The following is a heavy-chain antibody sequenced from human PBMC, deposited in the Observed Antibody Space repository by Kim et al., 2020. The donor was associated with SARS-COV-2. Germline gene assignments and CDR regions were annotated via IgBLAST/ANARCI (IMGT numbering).Heavy chain of an antibody. V-gene: IGHV3-23*01. CDR1: GFTFSSHA. Sequence: GGSLRLSCVTSGFTFSSHAMTWVRQAPGRGLEWVSHIAAGGGTTYSPTVKGRATISRDNSEKTVYLSLNDLRPGDTGLYYCAGSLAALYSLNYWGQGVLV. D-gene: IGHD2-8*01. CDR2: IAAGGGTT. J-gene: IGHJ4*02. CDR3: AGSLAALYSLNY.